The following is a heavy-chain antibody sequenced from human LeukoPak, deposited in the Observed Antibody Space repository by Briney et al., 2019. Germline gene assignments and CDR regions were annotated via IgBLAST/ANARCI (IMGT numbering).Heavy chain of an antibody. CDR2: VDYSGTT. J-gene: IGHJ4*02. CDR3: ARGWGYCSGGNCYFTYFDY. V-gene: IGHV4-59*01. CDR1: GVSIISYF. D-gene: IGHD2-15*01. Sequence: PSETLSLTCTVSGVSIISYFWTWIRQPPGKGLEWIGNVDYSGTTKYNPSLKSRVTISVDPFKSQFSLGLSSVTAADTAVYYCARGWGYCSGGNCYFTYFDYWGQGALVTVSS.